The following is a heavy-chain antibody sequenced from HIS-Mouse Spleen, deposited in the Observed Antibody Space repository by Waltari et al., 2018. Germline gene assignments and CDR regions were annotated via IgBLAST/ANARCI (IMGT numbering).Heavy chain of an antibody. J-gene: IGHJ3*02. Sequence: EVQLVQSGGGLVKPGGSLRLSCAASGFTFSSYSMNWVRQAPGKGLELVSSISSSSSYIYYADSVKGRFTISRDNAKNSLYLQMNSLRAEDTAVYYWARRLLTGDAFDIWGQGTMVTVSS. D-gene: IGHD7-27*01. CDR2: ISSSSSYI. CDR3: ARRLLTGDAFDI. CDR1: GFTFSSYS. V-gene: IGHV3-21*01.